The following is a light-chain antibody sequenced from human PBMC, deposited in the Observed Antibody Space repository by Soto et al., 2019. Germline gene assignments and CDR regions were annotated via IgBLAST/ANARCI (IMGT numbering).Light chain of an antibody. CDR2: DVS. CDR1: SSDVGAYNY. Sequence: QSALTQPASVSGSPGQSITSSCTGTSSDVGAYNYVSWYQHHPGKAPKLMIYDVSNRPSGVSNRFSGSKSGNTASLTISGLQAEDEADYYCNSFTTSSTLVFGGGTQLTVL. V-gene: IGLV2-14*03. J-gene: IGLJ2*01. CDR3: NSFTTSSTLV.